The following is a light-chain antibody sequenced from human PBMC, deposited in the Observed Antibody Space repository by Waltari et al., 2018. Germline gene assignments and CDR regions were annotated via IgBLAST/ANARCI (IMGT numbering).Light chain of an antibody. CDR1: QSISSW. V-gene: IGKV1-5*01. J-gene: IGKJ1*01. Sequence: DIQMTQSPSTLSASVGDRVTITCRACQSISSWLAWYQQKPGKAPKLVIDDASSLESGVPSRCSGSGSGTEFTLTISSLQPDDFATYYCQQYNSYPWTFGQGTKVEIK. CDR3: QQYNSYPWT. CDR2: DAS.